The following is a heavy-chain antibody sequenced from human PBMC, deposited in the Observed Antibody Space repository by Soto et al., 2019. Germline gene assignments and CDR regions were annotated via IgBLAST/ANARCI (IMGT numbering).Heavy chain of an antibody. CDR2: IYYSGST. Sequence: PSETLSLTCTVSGASISSGGYYWNWIRQHPGKGLEWIGDIYYSGSTYYNPSLKSRVTISVETSKKQFSLKLTSVTAADTAVYYCARDAGDYGGPGAFDYWGQGTLVTVSS. V-gene: IGHV4-31*03. CDR1: GASISSGGYY. D-gene: IGHD4-17*01. CDR3: ARDAGDYGGPGAFDY. J-gene: IGHJ4*02.